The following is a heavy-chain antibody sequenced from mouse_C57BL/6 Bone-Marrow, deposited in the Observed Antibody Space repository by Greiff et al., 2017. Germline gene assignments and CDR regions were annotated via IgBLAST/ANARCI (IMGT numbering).Heavy chain of an antibody. Sequence: DVQLVESGGGLVKPGGSLKLSCAASGFTFSSYAMSWVRQTPEKRLEWVATISDGGSYTYYPDNVKGRFTISRDNAKNNLYLQMGHLKSEDTAMYYCARDRTVNYFDYWGQGTTLTVSS. D-gene: IGHD1-1*01. CDR1: GFTFSSYA. CDR3: ARDRTVNYFDY. J-gene: IGHJ2*01. CDR2: ISDGGSYT. V-gene: IGHV5-4*01.